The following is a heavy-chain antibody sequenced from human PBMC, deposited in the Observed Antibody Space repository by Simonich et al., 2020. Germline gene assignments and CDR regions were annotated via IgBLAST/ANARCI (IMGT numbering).Heavy chain of an antibody. CDR1: VYSFTSYW. Sequence: EVQLVQSGAEVKKPGESLKISCKGDVYSFTSYWIGWGRQMTGKGLEWMGIIYPGDSDTSYSPSFQGQGTISADKSISTAYLQWSSLKASDTAMYYCARLVMYSGSYYLDYWGQGTLVTVSS. CDR3: ARLVMYSGSYYLDY. D-gene: IGHD1-26*01. J-gene: IGHJ4*02. CDR2: IYPGDSDT. V-gene: IGHV5-51*01.